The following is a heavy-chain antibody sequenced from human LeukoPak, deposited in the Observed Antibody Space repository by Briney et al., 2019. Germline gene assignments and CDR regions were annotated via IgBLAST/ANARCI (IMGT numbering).Heavy chain of an antibody. CDR1: GFTVSSNY. CDR2: IYSGGST. J-gene: IGHJ4*02. V-gene: IGHV3-53*01. Sequence: GGSLRLPCAASGFTVSSNYMSWVRQAPGKGLEWVSIIYSGGSTFYADSVKGRFTISRDNAKNSLYLQMNSLRAEDTAVYYCARDRILTGAFDYWGQGTLVTVSS. CDR3: ARDRILTGAFDY. D-gene: IGHD3-9*01.